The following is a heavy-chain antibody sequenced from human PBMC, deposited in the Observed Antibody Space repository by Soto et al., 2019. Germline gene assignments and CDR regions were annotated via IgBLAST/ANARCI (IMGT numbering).Heavy chain of an antibody. V-gene: IGHV3-23*01. CDR1: GFTFSSYA. Sequence: VQLLESGGGLVQPGGSLRLSCAASGFTFSSYAMSWVRQAPGKGLEWVSAISGSGGSTYYADSVKGRFTISRDNSKNTLYLQMNSLRAEDTAVYYCAKDVLRYFDWLDDYFDYWGQGTLVTVSS. CDR3: AKDVLRYFDWLDDYFDY. D-gene: IGHD3-9*01. CDR2: ISGSGGST. J-gene: IGHJ4*02.